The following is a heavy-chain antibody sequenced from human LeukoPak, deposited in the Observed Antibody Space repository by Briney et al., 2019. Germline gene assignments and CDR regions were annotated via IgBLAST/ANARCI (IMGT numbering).Heavy chain of an antibody. J-gene: IGHJ4*02. V-gene: IGHV4-31*03. CDR3: ARGEFEQQLVRHRRKRYYFDY. CDR1: GGSISSGGYY. CDR2: IYYSGST. Sequence: KPSETLSLTCTVSGGSISSGGYYWSWIRQHPGKGLEWIGYIYYSGSTNYNPSLKSRVTISVDTSKNQFSLKLSSVTAADTAVYYCARGEFEQQLVRHRRKRYYFDYWGQGTLVTVSS. D-gene: IGHD6-13*01.